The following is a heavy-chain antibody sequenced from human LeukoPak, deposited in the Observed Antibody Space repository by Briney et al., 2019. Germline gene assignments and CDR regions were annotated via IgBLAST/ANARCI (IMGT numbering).Heavy chain of an antibody. CDR1: GFTFSDYW. J-gene: IGHJ4*02. D-gene: IGHD1-26*01. CDR2: IKQDGSEI. Sequence: GGSLRLSCAASGFTFSDYWMSWVRQAPGKGLEWVANIKQDGSEIYYVDSVKGRFTISRDNAKNSLYLQMNSLRAEDTAVYYCACPHISGSYKNFFDYWGQGTLVTVSS. V-gene: IGHV3-7*05. CDR3: ACPHISGSYKNFFDY.